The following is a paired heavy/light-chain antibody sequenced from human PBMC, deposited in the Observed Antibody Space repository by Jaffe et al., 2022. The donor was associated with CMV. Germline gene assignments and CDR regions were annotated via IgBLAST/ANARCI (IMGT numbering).Light chain of an antibody. CDR2: DNY. J-gene: IGLJ1*01. CDR3: GTWDNSLRVYV. CDR1: SSNIGNYY. Sequence: QSVLTQPPSVSAAPGQKVTISCSGSSSNIGNYYVSWYQQLPGTAPKLLIYDNYQRPSGIPDRFSGSKFGTSATLGITGLQTGDEADYYCGTWDNSLRVYVFGPGTKVTVL. V-gene: IGLV1-51*01.
Heavy chain of an antibody. Sequence: EVQLVETGGGLIQPGGSLRLSCAASGFTVSNNYLSWVRQAPGKGLEWVSVIHSDGRPYYTDSVQGRFTISRDNSRNTLSLQMNNLRAEDTAIYYCAREIREYASRWFERYFDSWGQGTLVTVSS. CDR3: AREIREYASRWFERYFDS. CDR2: IHSDGRP. CDR1: GFTVSNNY. D-gene: IGHD6-13*01. V-gene: IGHV3-53*02. J-gene: IGHJ4*02.